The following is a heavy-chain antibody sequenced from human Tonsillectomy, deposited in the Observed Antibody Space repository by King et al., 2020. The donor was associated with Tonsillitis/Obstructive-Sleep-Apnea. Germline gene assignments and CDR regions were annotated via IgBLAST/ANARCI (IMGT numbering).Heavy chain of an antibody. CDR1: GFSLSNARMG. CDR2: IFSNDEK. CDR3: ARIRATLLDTRPFDY. Sequence: TLKESGPVLVKPTETLTLTCTVSGFSLSNARMGVSWIRQPPGKALEWLAHIFSNDEKSYNTSLKSRLTISKDTSKSQVVLTMPNMDPVDTATYYRARIRATLLDTRPFDYWGQGTLVTVSS. V-gene: IGHV2-26*01. J-gene: IGHJ4*02. D-gene: IGHD1-26*01.